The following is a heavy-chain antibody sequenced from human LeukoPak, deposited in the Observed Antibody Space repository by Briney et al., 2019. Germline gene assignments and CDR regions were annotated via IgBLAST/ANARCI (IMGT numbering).Heavy chain of an antibody. D-gene: IGHD3-22*01. CDR2: IYYSGST. CDR3: TRGSIAYYYMDV. Sequence: SETLSLTCTVSGGSISSYYWSWTRQPPGKGLEWIGNIYYSGSTNYNPSLKSRVTISVDTSKNQFSLKLSSVTAADTAVYYCTRGSIAYYYMDVWGKGTTATISS. V-gene: IGHV4-59*01. CDR1: GGSISSYY. J-gene: IGHJ6*03.